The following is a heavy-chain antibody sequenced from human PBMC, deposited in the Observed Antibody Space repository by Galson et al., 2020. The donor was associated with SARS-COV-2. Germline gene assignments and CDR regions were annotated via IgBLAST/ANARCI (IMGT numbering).Heavy chain of an antibody. V-gene: IGHV4-39*01. CDR3: ARHPSGIAAADIVGRPQHQRGVHSFYMDV. CDR1: GGSISSSSYY. Sequence: SETLSLTCTVSGGSISSSSYYWVWIRQPPGKGLEWIGSIYYSGSTYYNPSLKSRVTISVDTSKNQFSLKLSSVTAADTAVYYCARHPSGIAAADIVGRPQHQRGVHSFYMDVGGKGTTVTVSS. CDR2: IYYSGST. J-gene: IGHJ6*03. D-gene: IGHD6-13*01.